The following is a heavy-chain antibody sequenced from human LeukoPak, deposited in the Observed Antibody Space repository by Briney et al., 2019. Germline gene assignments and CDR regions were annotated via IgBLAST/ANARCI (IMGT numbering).Heavy chain of an antibody. V-gene: IGHV4-59*01. J-gene: IGHJ4*02. Sequence: SETLSLTCTVSGGSISSYYWSWIRQPPGKGLEWIGYIYYSGSTNYNPSLKSRVTISVDTSKNQFSLKLSSVTAADTAVYCCARVRGVIISLFDYWGQGTLVTVSS. CDR1: GGSISSYY. CDR2: IYYSGST. CDR3: ARVRGVIISLFDY. D-gene: IGHD3-10*01.